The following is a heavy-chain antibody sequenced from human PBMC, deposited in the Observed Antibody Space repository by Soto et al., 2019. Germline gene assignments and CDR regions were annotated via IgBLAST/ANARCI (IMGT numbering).Heavy chain of an antibody. CDR3: TRLFATYYYDIDV. Sequence: EVQLLESGGRVIQPGGSLTVSCAASGFVFGNSAMSWVRQAPGKGLEWVSAITTSAIDTKTFYADSVKGRFTISRDDSQNTLYLQMNSLRGEDTAVYYCTRLFATYYYDIDVWGNGTTVTVSS. CDR1: GFVFGNSA. CDR2: ITTSAIDTKT. J-gene: IGHJ6*03. V-gene: IGHV3-23*01.